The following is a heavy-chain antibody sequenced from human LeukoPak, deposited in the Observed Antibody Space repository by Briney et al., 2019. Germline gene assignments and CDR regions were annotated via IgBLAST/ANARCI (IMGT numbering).Heavy chain of an antibody. D-gene: IGHD3-3*01. Sequence: GGSLRLSCAASGLTFSSYGMHWVRQAPGKGLEWVAFIRYDGSNKYYADSVKGRFTISRDNSKNTLYLQMNSLRAEDTAVYYCAKGASFYDFWSGYSASPGYYYMDVWGKGTTVTVSS. CDR1: GLTFSSYG. CDR2: IRYDGSNK. CDR3: AKGASFYDFWSGYSASPGYYYMDV. J-gene: IGHJ6*03. V-gene: IGHV3-30*02.